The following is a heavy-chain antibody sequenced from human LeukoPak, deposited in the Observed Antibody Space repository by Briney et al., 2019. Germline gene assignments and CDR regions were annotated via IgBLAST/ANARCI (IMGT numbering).Heavy chain of an antibody. V-gene: IGHV4-59*01. CDR2: ISYSGST. Sequence: SETLSLTCTVSGGSIRGYYWNWSRQPPGKGLQWIGYISYSGSTNYNPSLKSRVTISVDTSRNQVSLKLTSMTAADTGVYYCARTNTFDIGGQGTMVTVSS. CDR1: GGSIRGYY. J-gene: IGHJ3*02. CDR3: ARTNTFDI.